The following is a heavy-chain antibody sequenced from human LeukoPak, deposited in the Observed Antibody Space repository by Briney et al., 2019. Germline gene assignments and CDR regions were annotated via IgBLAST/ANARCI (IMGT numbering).Heavy chain of an antibody. Sequence: SQTLSLTCTVSGGSISSGGYYWSWIRQPPGKGLEWIGYIYHSGSTYYNPSLKSRVTISVDTSKNQFSLKLSSVTAADTAVYYCARTRGHSSSVDYWGQGTLVTVSS. J-gene: IGHJ4*02. D-gene: IGHD6-6*01. CDR2: IYHSGST. V-gene: IGHV4-30-2*02. CDR1: GGSISSGGYY. CDR3: ARTRGHSSSVDY.